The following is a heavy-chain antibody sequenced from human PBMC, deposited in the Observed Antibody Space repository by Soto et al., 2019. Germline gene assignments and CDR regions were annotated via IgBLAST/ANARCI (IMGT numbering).Heavy chain of an antibody. V-gene: IGHV3-48*03. CDR1: GFTFSSYE. Sequence: EVQLVESWGGLVQPGGSLRLSCAASGFTFSSYEMNWVRQAPWLGLEWVSYISRSGSTIYYADPVKGRFTISRDNANNSLYLQLNSLRAEDTAVYYCARDSSGSYLSPDYWGQGTLVTVSS. CDR2: ISRSGSTI. CDR3: ARDSSGSYLSPDY. J-gene: IGHJ4*02. D-gene: IGHD1-26*01.